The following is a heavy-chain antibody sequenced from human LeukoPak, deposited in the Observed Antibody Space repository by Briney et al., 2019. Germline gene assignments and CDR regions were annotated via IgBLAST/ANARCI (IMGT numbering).Heavy chain of an antibody. D-gene: IGHD6-19*01. J-gene: IGHJ6*02. CDR3: ARVVAGSVYNYGMDV. V-gene: IGHV3-30-3*01. CDR1: GFTFSRYT. CDR2: ISKDGSNE. Sequence: GGSLRLSCAASGFTFSRYTMHWVRQAPGKGLDWVAIISKDGSNEYYAVSVKGRFTISRDNSKNTLYLQMNSLRAEDTAVYYCARVVAGSVYNYGMDVWGQGTTVTVSS.